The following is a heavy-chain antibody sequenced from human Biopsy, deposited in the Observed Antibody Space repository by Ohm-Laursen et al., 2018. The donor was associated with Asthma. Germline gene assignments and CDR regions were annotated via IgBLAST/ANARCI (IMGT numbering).Heavy chain of an antibody. J-gene: IGHJ2*01. D-gene: IGHD6-6*01. V-gene: IGHV4-39*02. Sequence: SDTLSLTCIVSGDAMSTSGSYWGWIRQSPGKGLEWIGSIYYSGRTYYNPSLESRVTISADTSKNHFSLKVTSVTAADTAVYYCARAVSSNSYWYFDLWGRGDLVTVSS. CDR1: GDAMSTSGSY. CDR2: IYYSGRT. CDR3: ARAVSSNSYWYFDL.